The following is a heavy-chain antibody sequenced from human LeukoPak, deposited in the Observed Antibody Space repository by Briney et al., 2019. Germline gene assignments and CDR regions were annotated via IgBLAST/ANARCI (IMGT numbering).Heavy chain of an antibody. CDR2: IRYDGSNK. V-gene: IGHV3-30*02. J-gene: IGHJ4*02. CDR1: GFTFSSYG. Sequence: PGGSLRLSCAASGFTFSSYGMHWVRQAPGKGLEWVAFIRYDGSNKKYADSLKGRFTISRDNSKNTLYLQMNSLRAEDTAVYYCARGPPSSGYRYYFDYWGQGTLVTVSS. CDR3: ARGPPSSGYRYYFDY. D-gene: IGHD3-22*01.